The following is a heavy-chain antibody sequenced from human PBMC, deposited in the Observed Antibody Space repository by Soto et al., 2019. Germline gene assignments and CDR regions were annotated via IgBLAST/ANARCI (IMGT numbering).Heavy chain of an antibody. J-gene: IGHJ4*02. CDR3: AKDGGRVIITFDY. D-gene: IGHD3-22*01. V-gene: IGHV3-23*01. CDR1: GFTFDNYA. CDR2: ISGSTGST. Sequence: EVQLLESGGGLVQPGGSLRLSCAASGFTFDNYAMSWVRQAPGKGLEWVSVISGSTGSTYYADSVKGRFTISRDNSKNTLYRQMNSLRAEDTAVYYCAKDGGRVIITFDYWGQGTLVTVSS.